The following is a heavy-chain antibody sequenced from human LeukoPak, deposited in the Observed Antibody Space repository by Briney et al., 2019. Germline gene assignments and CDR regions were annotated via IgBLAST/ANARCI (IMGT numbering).Heavy chain of an antibody. V-gene: IGHV3-53*01. D-gene: IGHD6-19*01. Sequence: GGSLRLSCAASGFTVRTSYRSWVRQAPVKGREWRSVIYSGGRTYDADSVKGRFTVSRDISKNTLYLQMNSLRAEDTAVYYCARVGHNGWSAHFDSWGQGTLVTVSS. CDR2: IYSGGRT. J-gene: IGHJ4*02. CDR1: GFTVRTSY. CDR3: ARVGHNGWSAHFDS.